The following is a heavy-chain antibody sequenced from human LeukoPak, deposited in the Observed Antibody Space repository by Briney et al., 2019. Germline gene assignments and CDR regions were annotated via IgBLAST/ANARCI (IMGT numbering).Heavy chain of an antibody. J-gene: IGHJ6*02. V-gene: IGHV1-58*02. Sequence: SVKVSCKASGFTFTSSAMQWVRQARGQRLEWIGWIVVGSGNTNYAQKFQERVTITRDMSTSTAYMELSSLRSEDTAVYYCAAPLVESYYYYGMDVWGQGTTVTVSS. CDR2: IVVGSGNT. CDR1: GFTFTSSA. D-gene: IGHD6-6*01. CDR3: AAPLVESYYYYGMDV.